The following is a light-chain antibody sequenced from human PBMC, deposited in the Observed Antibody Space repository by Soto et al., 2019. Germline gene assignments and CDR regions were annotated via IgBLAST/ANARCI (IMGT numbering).Light chain of an antibody. Sequence: EIVLTQSPGTLSLSPGERATLSCRASQSVSSSYLAWYQHKPGQAPRLLIYGASSRATGIPDRFSGRWSGTDFTLTISRLEPEDFAVYYCQQYGRTPYTFGHGTKLEIK. CDR3: QQYGRTPYT. V-gene: IGKV3-20*01. CDR1: QSVSSSY. J-gene: IGKJ2*01. CDR2: GAS.